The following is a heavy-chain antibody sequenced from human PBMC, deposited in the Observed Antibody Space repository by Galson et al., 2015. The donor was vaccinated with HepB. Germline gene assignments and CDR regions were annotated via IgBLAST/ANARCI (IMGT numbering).Heavy chain of an antibody. CDR3: ARAAGLSYYDFWSGYYPYYYYYYGMDV. CDR2: IRSSSSYI. D-gene: IGHD3-3*01. Sequence: SLRLSCAASGFTFSSYSMNWVRHAPAMGLEWVSSIRSSSSYIYYADSAKGLFTISRDNAKNSLYLQMNSLRAEDTAVYYCARAAGLSYYDFWSGYYPYYYYYYGMDVWGQGTTVTVSS. V-gene: IGHV3-21*01. CDR1: GFTFSSYS. J-gene: IGHJ6*02.